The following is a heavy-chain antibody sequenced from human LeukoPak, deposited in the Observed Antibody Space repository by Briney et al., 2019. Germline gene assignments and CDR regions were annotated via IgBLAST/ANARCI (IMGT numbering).Heavy chain of an antibody. CDR2: INPNSGGT. CDR3: ARDSSHYGSGSYYNTYYLDY. D-gene: IGHD3-10*01. CDR1: GYTFTGYY. Sequence: GASVKVSCKASGYTFTGYYMHWVRQAPGQGLEWMGWINPNSGGTNYAQKFQGRVTMTRDTSISTAYMELSRLRSDDTAVYYCARDSSHYGSGSYYNTYYLDYWGQGTLVTVSS. J-gene: IGHJ4*02. V-gene: IGHV1-2*02.